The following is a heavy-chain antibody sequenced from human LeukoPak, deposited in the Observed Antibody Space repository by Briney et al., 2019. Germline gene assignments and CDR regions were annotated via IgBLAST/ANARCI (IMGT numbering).Heavy chain of an antibody. Sequence: ASVKVSCKASGYTFTSYAMHRVRQAPGQRLEWMGWINAGNGNTKYSQKFQGRVTITRDTSASTAYMELSSLRSEDTAVYYCARDPIGSSWPYYFDYWGQGTLVTVSS. CDR3: ARDPIGSSWPYYFDY. V-gene: IGHV1-3*01. CDR2: INAGNGNT. J-gene: IGHJ4*02. CDR1: GYTFTSYA. D-gene: IGHD6-13*01.